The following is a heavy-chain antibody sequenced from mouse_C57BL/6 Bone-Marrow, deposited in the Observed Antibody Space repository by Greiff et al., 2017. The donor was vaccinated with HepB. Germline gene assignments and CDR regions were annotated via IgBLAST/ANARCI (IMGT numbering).Heavy chain of an antibody. Sequence: EVQLQQSGTVLARPGASVKMSCKTSGYTFTSYWMHWVKQRPGQGLEWIGAIYPGNSDTSYNQKFKGKAKLTADTSASTAYMELSSLTNEDPAVYYFRRDYCGRGYAWFAYWGKGTLVTGSA. CDR2: IYPGNSDT. CDR1: GYTFTSYW. V-gene: IGHV1-5*01. D-gene: IGHD1-1*01. J-gene: IGHJ3*01. CDR3: RRDYCGRGYAWFAY.